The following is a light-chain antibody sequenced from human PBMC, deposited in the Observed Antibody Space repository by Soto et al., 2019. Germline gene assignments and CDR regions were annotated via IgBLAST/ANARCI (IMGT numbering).Light chain of an antibody. J-gene: IGKJ1*01. Sequence: DIQMTQSPSSLSGSVGDRVTISCRASQNIVNYLHWYQRKPGTAPRLLISRASTVRSGIPPRFSGSGSGRDFTLTISSLRPEDIGTYFCQQTCSIPWTFGPGTRVEI. V-gene: IGKV1-39*01. CDR2: RAS. CDR1: QNIVNY. CDR3: QQTCSIPWT.